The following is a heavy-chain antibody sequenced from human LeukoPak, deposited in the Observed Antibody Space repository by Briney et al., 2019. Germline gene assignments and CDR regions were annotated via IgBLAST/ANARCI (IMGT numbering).Heavy chain of an antibody. Sequence: GGSLRLSCAAFGFPFNTYSMNWVRQAPGKGLEWVSYISTTSSFIYYADSMKGRFTISRDNAKNSLYLQMDSLRAEDTAVYYCARQGGGYNGYECFDYWGQGTLVIVSS. CDR2: ISTTSSFI. D-gene: IGHD5-12*01. CDR1: GFPFNTYS. V-gene: IGHV3-21*01. J-gene: IGHJ4*02. CDR3: ARQGGGYNGYECFDY.